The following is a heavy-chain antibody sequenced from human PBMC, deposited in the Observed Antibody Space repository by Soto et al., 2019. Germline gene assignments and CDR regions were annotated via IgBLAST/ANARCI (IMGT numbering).Heavy chain of an antibody. J-gene: IGHJ3*02. V-gene: IGHV3-11*01. Sequence: GSLRLSCAASGFTFSDYYMTWIRQAPGKGLEWVSYISSSGTGIYYPDSVKGRFTISRDNAKKSLYLQMSSLRAEDTAVYYCARAYSDAFDIWGQGKMVTVSS. CDR1: GFTFSDYY. CDR2: ISSSGTGI. D-gene: IGHD2-15*01. CDR3: ARAYSDAFDI.